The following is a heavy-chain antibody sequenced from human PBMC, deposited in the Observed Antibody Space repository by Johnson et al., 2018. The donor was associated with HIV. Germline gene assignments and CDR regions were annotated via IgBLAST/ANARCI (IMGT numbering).Heavy chain of an antibody. CDR2: IYSGGST. D-gene: IGHD1-26*01. Sequence: VQLVESGGGLVQPGGSLRLSCAASGFTVSSNYMSWVRQAPGKGLEWVSVIYSGGSTYYADSVKGRFTISRDNSKNTLYLQMNSLRAEDTAVYYCAKVGGTTILRDAFDIWGRGTIVTISS. V-gene: IGHV3-66*02. J-gene: IGHJ3*02. CDR1: GFTVSSNY. CDR3: AKVGGTTILRDAFDI.